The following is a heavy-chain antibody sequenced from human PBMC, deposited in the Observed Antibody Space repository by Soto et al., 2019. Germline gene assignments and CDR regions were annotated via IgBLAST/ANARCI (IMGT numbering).Heavy chain of an antibody. J-gene: IGHJ4*02. CDR1: TFTSSESW. V-gene: IGHV3-74*01. CDR2: IKDDGTAT. CDR3: ARDFDWGSSL. Sequence: EGLLVESGGGLVEPGGSLRLSCAGSTFTSSESWIHWVRQAPGKGLVWVSRIKDDGTATSYADSAKGRFTVSRDNAKHTVYLQMYSLRVEDTAVYYCARDFDWGSSLWGQGTLVTVSS. D-gene: IGHD7-27*01.